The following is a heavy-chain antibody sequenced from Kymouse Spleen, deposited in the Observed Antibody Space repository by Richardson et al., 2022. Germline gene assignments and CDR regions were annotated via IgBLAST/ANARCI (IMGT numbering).Heavy chain of an antibody. CDR2: INHSGST. V-gene: IGHV4-34*01. J-gene: IGHJ5*02. CDR3: ARERMYGSGSYYNGWFDP. Sequence: QVQLQQWGAGLLKPSETLSLTCAVYGGSFSGYYWSWIRQPPGKGLEWIGEINHSGSTNYNPSLKSRVTISVDTSKNQFSLKLSSVTAADTAVYYCARERMYGSGSYYNGWFDPWGQGTLVTVSS. D-gene: IGHD3-10*01. CDR1: GGSFSGYY.